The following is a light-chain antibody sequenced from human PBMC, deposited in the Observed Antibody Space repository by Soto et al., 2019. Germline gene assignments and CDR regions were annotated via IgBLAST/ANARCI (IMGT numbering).Light chain of an antibody. CDR3: TSWTTSTTMK. CDR1: SSDVVAYNY. CDR2: DVN. V-gene: IGLV2-14*01. Sequence: QSVLTQPASVSGSPGQSITISCTGTSSDVVAYNYVSWYQQHPGKAPKLMIYDVNIRPSGVSNRFSGSKSGNTASLTISGLQAEDESDYYCTSWTTSTTMKFGGGTKL. J-gene: IGLJ2*01.